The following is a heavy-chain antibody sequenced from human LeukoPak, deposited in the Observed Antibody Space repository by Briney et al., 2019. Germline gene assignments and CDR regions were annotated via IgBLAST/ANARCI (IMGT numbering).Heavy chain of an antibody. J-gene: IGHJ3*02. D-gene: IGHD4-17*01. V-gene: IGHV3-49*03. CDR3: TRDRSPDYGDTNDAFDI. CDR2: IRSKAYGGTT. CDR1: GFTFGDYA. Sequence: GGSLRLSCTASGFTFGDYAMSWFRQAPGKGLGWVGFIRSKAYGGTTEYAASVKGRFTISRDDSKSIAYLQMNSLKTEDTAVYYCTRDRSPDYGDTNDAFDIWGQGTMVTVSS.